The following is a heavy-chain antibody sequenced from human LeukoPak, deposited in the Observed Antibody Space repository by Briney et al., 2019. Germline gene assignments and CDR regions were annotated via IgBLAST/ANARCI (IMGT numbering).Heavy chain of an antibody. D-gene: IGHD6-13*01. V-gene: IGHV4-39*07. CDR2: IYYSGST. J-gene: IGHJ6*03. CDR3: ARGGIAAGNYYYYYYMDV. Sequence: PSETLSLTCTVSGGSISSSSYYWGWIRRPPGKGLEWIGSIYYSGSTYYNPSLKSRVTISVDTSKNQFSLKLSSVTAADTAVYYCARGGIAAGNYYYYYYMDVWGKGTTVTVSS. CDR1: GGSISSSSYY.